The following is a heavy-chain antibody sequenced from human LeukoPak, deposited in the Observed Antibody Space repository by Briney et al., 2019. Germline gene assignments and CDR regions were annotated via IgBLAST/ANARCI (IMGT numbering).Heavy chain of an antibody. CDR3: ARDPIASAASGGDS. V-gene: IGHV3-21*01. CDR2: ITSRSSYT. Sequence: GSLRLPCAASGFTFSSDSMNWVRQAPGKGLEWVSSITSRSSYTYYADSMKGRFTISRDNAKNSLYLQMNSLRAEDTAIYYCARDPIASAASGGDSWGQGTLVTVCS. J-gene: IGHJ4*02. D-gene: IGHD6-13*01. CDR1: GFTFSSDS.